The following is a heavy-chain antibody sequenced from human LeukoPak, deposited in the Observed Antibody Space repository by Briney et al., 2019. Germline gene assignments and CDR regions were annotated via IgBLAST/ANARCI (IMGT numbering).Heavy chain of an antibody. CDR1: GYTFTDYY. V-gene: IGHV1-18*04. J-gene: IGHJ5*02. D-gene: IGHD3-16*02. Sequence: GASAKVSCKASGYTFTDYYMHWVRQAPGQGLEWMGWISAYNGNTNYAQKLQGRVTMTTDTSTSTAYMELRSLRSDDTAVYYCARVSPRELSYNFDPWGQGTLVTVSS. CDR3: ARVSPRELSYNFDP. CDR2: ISAYNGNT.